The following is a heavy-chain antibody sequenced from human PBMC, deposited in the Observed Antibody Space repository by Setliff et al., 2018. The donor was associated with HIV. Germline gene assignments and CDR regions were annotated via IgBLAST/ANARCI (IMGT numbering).Heavy chain of an antibody. CDR2: ISYDGNVK. D-gene: IGHD3-22*01. Sequence: LRLSCAASGFTFSYFAMHWVRQAPGKGLEWVAVISYDGNVKYYADSVKGRFTISRDSSKNTLYVQMNSLRPEDTAVYYCAREPTYYYDTSGPYDAFDIWGQGTMVTVSS. J-gene: IGHJ3*02. V-gene: IGHV3-30*04. CDR1: GFTFSYFA. CDR3: AREPTYYYDTSGPYDAFDI.